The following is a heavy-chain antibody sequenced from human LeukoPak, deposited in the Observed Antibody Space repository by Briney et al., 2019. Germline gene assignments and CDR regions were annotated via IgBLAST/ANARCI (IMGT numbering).Heavy chain of an antibody. D-gene: IGHD2-2*01. CDR3: ARDFQPGMDV. J-gene: IGHJ6*02. CDR2: FDPEDGET. CDR1: GYTLTELS. Sequence: ASVKVSCKVSGYTLTELSMHWVRQAPGKGLEWMGGFDPEDGETIYAQKFQGRVTITADKSTSTAYMELSSLRSEDTAVYYCARDFQPGMDVWGQGTTVTVSS. V-gene: IGHV1-24*01.